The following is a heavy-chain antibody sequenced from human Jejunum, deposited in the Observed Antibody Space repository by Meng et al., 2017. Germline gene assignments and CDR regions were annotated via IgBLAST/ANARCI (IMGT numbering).Heavy chain of an antibody. D-gene: IGHD5-24*01. J-gene: IGHJ6*02. CDR2: INVDSGNT. Sequence: KVSCKASGYTFSYYSMHWVRQAPGQRPEWMGWINVDSGNTKYSRNLQGRVTITRDTSTNTAYMELRSLRFEDTALYYCARVEGDGYNYFYHYYGMDVWDQGTMVTAS. V-gene: IGHV1-3*01. CDR1: GYTFSYYS. CDR3: ARVEGDGYNYFYHYYGMDV.